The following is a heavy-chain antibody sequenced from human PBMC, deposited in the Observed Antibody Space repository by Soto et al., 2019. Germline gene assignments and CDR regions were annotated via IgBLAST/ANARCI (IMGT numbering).Heavy chain of an antibody. D-gene: IGHD2-2*01. CDR3: ARDGDCSSTSCYYYGMDV. J-gene: IGHJ6*02. CDR1: GYTFTSYG. V-gene: IGHV1-18*01. CDR2: ISAYNGNT. Sequence: QVQLVQSGAEVKKPGASVKVSCKASGYTFTSYGISWVRQAPGQGLEWMGWISAYNGNTNYAQKLQGRVTMTTDTXTXTXXMELRSLRSDDTAVYYCARDGDCSSTSCYYYGMDVWGQGTTVTVSS.